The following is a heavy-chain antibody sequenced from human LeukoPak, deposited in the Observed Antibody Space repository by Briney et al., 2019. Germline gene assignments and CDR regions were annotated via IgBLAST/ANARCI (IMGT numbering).Heavy chain of an antibody. CDR3: ARLWVAGSGAFDI. J-gene: IGHJ3*02. Sequence: ASVKVSCKASGYTFTSYYMHWVRQAPGQGLEWMGIINPSGGSTSYAQKFQGRVTMTRDMSTSTVYMELSSLRSEDTAVYYCARLWVAGSGAFDIWGQGTMVTVS. CDR1: GYTFTSYY. D-gene: IGHD3-10*01. CDR2: INPSGGST. V-gene: IGHV1-46*01.